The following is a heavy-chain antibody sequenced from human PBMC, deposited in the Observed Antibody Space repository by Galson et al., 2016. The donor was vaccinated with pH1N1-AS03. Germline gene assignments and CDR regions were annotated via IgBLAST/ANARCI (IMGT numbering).Heavy chain of an antibody. Sequence: QSGAEVTKPGEALKISCKGSGFKFTPYWIGWVRQMPGKGLEGVGNIYPDDSETRYTPSFPGQVTVSADKSINTAYLQCSSLKASDTAMYYCVRGYGHPDYWGQGTLVTVSS. V-gene: IGHV5-51*03. CDR2: IYPDDSET. D-gene: IGHD6-13*01. CDR1: GFKFTPYW. J-gene: IGHJ4*02. CDR3: VRGYGHPDY.